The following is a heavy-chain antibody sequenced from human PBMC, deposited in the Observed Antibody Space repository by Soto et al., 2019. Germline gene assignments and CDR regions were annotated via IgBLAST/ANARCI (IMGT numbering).Heavy chain of an antibody. V-gene: IGHV1-2*02. CDR2: INPNSGDT. J-gene: IGHJ6*02. CDR3: AKGGAIVAAGTRVYLYNAMDV. CDR1: GYTFTGYY. Sequence: ASVKVSCKASGYTFTGYYVHWVRQAPGQGLEWLGWINPNSGDTYLAQRFQGRVTMNRDTSIGTAYMELRGLTSDDTAEYYCAKGGAIVAAGTRVYLYNAMDVWGQGTTVTV. D-gene: IGHD1-26*01.